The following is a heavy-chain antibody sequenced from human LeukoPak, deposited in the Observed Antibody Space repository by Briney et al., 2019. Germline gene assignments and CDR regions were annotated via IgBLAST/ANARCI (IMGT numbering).Heavy chain of an antibody. J-gene: IGHJ5*01. D-gene: IGHD1-26*01. CDR2: INPNGGGT. Sequence: GASVKVSCKAFGFTFTSYYIHWVRQAPGQGLEWMGVINPNGGGTSYPQKFQGRVTMTRDTSTSTVYMDLSSLKSDDTAVYYCARDPSGSWQWFDSWGQGTLVTVSS. CDR1: GFTFTSYY. CDR3: ARDPSGSWQWFDS. V-gene: IGHV1-46*01.